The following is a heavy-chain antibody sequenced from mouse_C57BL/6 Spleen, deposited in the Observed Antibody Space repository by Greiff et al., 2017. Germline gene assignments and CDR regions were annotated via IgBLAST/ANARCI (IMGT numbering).Heavy chain of an antibody. CDR3: ARYHGSSYESWYFDV. CDR2: IRNNANGSTT. D-gene: IGHD1-1*01. J-gene: IGHJ1*03. CDR1: GFTFTDYY. V-gene: IGHV7-3*01. Sequence: EVQVVESGGGLVQPGGSLSLSCAASGFTFTDYYMSWVRQPPGKALEWLGFIRNNANGSTTEYSASVKGRLTISRDNSQSILYLQMHALRAEDSATYYCARYHGSSYESWYFDVWGTGTTVTVSS.